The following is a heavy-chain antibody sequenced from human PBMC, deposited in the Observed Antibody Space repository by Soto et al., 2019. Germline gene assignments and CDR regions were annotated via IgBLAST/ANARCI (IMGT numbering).Heavy chain of an antibody. CDR2: INHTGGT. CDR1: AGAVNGYY. D-gene: IGHD3-3*01. Sequence: SHTLPLTGAVYAGAVNGYYSNLIRQPPVKVLDWIREINHTGGTHYNPSLKSQVTMSLDTSKNQFSLQLCSVTPADTAIYYGGPRITVFGLLIPPFDPWGKGPQV. CDR3: GPRITVFGLLIPPFDP. V-gene: IGHV4-34*07. J-gene: IGHJ5*02.